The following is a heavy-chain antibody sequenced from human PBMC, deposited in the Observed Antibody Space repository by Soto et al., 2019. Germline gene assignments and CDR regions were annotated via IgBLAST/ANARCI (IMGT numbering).Heavy chain of an antibody. CDR1: GFTFSSYW. D-gene: IGHD3-3*01. J-gene: IGHJ4*02. V-gene: IGHV3-74*01. Sequence: GGSLRLSYAASGFTFSSYWMHWVRQAPGKGLVWVSRINSDGSSTSYADSVKGRFTISRDNAKNTLYLQMNSLRAEDTAAYYCAREESQYPRAIFGVVSDVREYYFDYWGQGTLVTVSS. CDR3: AREESQYPRAIFGVVSDVREYYFDY. CDR2: INSDGSST.